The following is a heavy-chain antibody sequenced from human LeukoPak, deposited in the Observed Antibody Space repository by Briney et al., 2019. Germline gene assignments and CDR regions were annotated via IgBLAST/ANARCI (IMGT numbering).Heavy chain of an antibody. Sequence: KPSETLSLTCAVSGYSISSGYYWGWIRQPPGKGLEWIGSIYHSGSTYYNPSLKSRVTISVDTSKNQFSLKLSSVTAADTAVYYCASRTLWFGESGVDHWGQGTLVTVSS. V-gene: IGHV4-38-2*01. CDR2: IYHSGST. D-gene: IGHD3-10*01. CDR3: ASRTLWFGESGVDH. J-gene: IGHJ4*02. CDR1: GYSISSGYY.